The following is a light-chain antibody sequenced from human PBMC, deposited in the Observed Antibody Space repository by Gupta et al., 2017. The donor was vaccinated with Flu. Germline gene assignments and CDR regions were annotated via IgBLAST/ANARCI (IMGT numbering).Light chain of an antibody. CDR1: QSVNRNF. Sequence: IVLTQSPGTLSLSPGERATLSCGASQSVNRNFLALYQQKPGQAPSLLIYATSRRATGIPDRFSGYGSGTDFTLTISRLEPEDFALYYFQQFGNSPLTFGGGTKVEIK. V-gene: IGKV3-20*01. J-gene: IGKJ4*01. CDR3: QQFGNSPLT. CDR2: ATS.